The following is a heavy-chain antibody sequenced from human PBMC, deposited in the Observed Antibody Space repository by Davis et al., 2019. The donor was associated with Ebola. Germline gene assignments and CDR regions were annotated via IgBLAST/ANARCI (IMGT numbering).Heavy chain of an antibody. CDR1: GFTVSSNH. CDR2: IYDQST. CDR3: ARDIFPEDGMDV. J-gene: IGHJ6*02. D-gene: IGHD3-9*01. V-gene: IGHV3-53*01. Sequence: GESLKISCAASGFTVSSNHMSWVRQAPGKGLEWVSVIYDQSTAYADSVRGRFIISRDNSKNTLYLQLSSLTPEDSAVYYCARDIFPEDGMDVWGQGTTVTVS.